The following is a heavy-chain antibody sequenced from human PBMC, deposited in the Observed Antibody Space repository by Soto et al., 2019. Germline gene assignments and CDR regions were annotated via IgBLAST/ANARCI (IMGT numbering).Heavy chain of an antibody. J-gene: IGHJ4*02. CDR3: NVVPDALIFDY. D-gene: IGHD2-2*01. CDR1: GGSISSSSYY. Sequence: QLQLQESGPGLVKPSETLSLTCTVSGGSISSSSYYWGWIRQPPGKGLEWIGSIYYSGSTYYNPYLKSRVTISVDTSKNQFSLKLSSVTAADTAVYYCNVVPDALIFDYWGQGTLVTVSS. V-gene: IGHV4-39*01. CDR2: IYYSGST.